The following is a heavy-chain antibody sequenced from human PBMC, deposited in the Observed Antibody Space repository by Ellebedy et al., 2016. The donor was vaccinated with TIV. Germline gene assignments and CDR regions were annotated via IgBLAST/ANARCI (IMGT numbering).Heavy chain of an antibody. CDR1: EYTFTRYF. CDR3: ARSVSAGSGWLDP. V-gene: IGHV5-10-1*01. J-gene: IGHJ5*01. CDR2: IDPRDSYT. D-gene: IGHD3-10*01. Sequence: GESLKISCQGSEYTFTRYFITWVRQMPGKGLQWVGRIDPRDSYTNYSPSFEGHVTISADKSISTAYLQWSSLKASDSAIYYCARSVSAGSGWLDPWGPGTLVIVSS.